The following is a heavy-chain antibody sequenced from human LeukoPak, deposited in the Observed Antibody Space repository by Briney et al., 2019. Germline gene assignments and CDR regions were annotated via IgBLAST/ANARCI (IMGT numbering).Heavy chain of an antibody. J-gene: IGHJ4*02. CDR3: ARDGVGYCSSISCHY. CDR2: IYHSGST. Sequence: PSQTLSLTCTVSGGSISSGGYYWSWIRQPPGKGLEWIGYIYHSGSTYYNPSLKSRVTISVDRSKNQFSLKLSSVTAADTAVYYCARDGVGYCSSISCHYWGQGTLVTVSS. V-gene: IGHV4-30-2*01. CDR1: GGSISSGGYY. D-gene: IGHD2-2*03.